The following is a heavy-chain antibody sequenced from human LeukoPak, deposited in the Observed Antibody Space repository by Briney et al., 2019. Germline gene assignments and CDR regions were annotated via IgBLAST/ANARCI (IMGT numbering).Heavy chain of an antibody. CDR1: GFTFSSYS. D-gene: IGHD3-22*01. Sequence: GGSLRLSCAASGFTFSSYSMNWVHQAPGKGLEWVSSISSSSSYIYYADSVKGRFTISRDNAKNSLYLQMNSLRAEDTAVYYCARDSDYDSSGYPNWGQGTLVTVSS. CDR2: ISSSSSYI. CDR3: ARDSDYDSSGYPN. V-gene: IGHV3-21*01. J-gene: IGHJ4*02.